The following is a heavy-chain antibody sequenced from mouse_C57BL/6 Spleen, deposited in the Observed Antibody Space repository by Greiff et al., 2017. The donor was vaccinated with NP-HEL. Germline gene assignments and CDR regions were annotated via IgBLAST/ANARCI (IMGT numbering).Heavy chain of an antibody. J-gene: IGHJ3*01. CDR1: GYAFSSYW. Sequence: VQLVESGAELVKPGASVKISCKASGYAFSSYWMNWVKQRPGKGLEWIGQIYPGDGDTNYNGKFKGKATLTADKSSSTAYMQLSSLTSEDSAVYFCERNRGYYPDFAYWGQGTLVTVSA. CDR3: ERNRGYYPDFAY. D-gene: IGHD2-3*01. CDR2: IYPGDGDT. V-gene: IGHV1-80*01.